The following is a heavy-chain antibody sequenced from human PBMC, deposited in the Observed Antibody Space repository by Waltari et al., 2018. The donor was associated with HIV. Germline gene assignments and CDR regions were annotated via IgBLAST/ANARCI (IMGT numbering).Heavy chain of an antibody. CDR3: VKERGPFNGFDI. D-gene: IGHD3-16*01. V-gene: IGHV3-33*06. CDR2: IWSDGYNK. J-gene: IGHJ3*02. CDR1: GFTFSSYG. Sequence: QVYLMESGGGVVQPGGSLKLSCAASGFTFSSYGMHWVRQAPGKGLAWVAVIWSDGYNKFYADSVRGRFTFARDNSKYTLSLQMNSLRAEDTARYYCVKERGPFNGFDIWGQGTMVTVSS.